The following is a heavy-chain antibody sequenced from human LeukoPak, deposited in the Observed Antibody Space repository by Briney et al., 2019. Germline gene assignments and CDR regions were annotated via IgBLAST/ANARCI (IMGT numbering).Heavy chain of an antibody. J-gene: IGHJ3*02. CDR2: ISYDGTNK. Sequence: HPGRSLTLSCEASGFTFSSLGMHWVRQAPGRGREWVALISYDGTNKYYAGSVKGRFTISRDNSKNTLYLQMNSLTAEDTAVYYCALSGGYCSSTSCYVDDAFDIWGQGTMVTVSS. V-gene: IGHV3-30*03. CDR1: GFTFSSLG. D-gene: IGHD2-2*03. CDR3: ALSGGYCSSTSCYVDDAFDI.